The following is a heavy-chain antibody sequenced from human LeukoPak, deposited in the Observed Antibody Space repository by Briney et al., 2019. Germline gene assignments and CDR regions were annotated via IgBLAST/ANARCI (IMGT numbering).Heavy chain of an antibody. Sequence: ASVKVSCKASGYTFTSYGISWVRQAPGQGLEWMGWISAYNGNTNYAQKLQGRVTMTTDTSTSTAYMELRSLRSDDTAVYYCARDPYYDFWSGYYYHDYWGQGTLVTVSS. D-gene: IGHD3-3*01. J-gene: IGHJ4*02. V-gene: IGHV1-18*01. CDR1: GYTFTSYG. CDR3: ARDPYYDFWSGYYYHDY. CDR2: ISAYNGNT.